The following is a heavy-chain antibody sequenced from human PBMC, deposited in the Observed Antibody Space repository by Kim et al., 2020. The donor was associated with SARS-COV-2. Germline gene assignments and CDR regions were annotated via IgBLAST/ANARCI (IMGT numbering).Heavy chain of an antibody. CDR3: ARDPAIAAQYYYGMDV. Sequence: GGSLRLSCAASGFTFSSYSMNWVRQAPGKGLEWVSSISSSSSYIYYADSVKGRFTISRDNAKNSLYLQMNSLRAEDTAVYYCARDPAIAAQYYYGMDVWGQGTTVTVSS. J-gene: IGHJ6*02. V-gene: IGHV3-21*01. CDR1: GFTFSSYS. CDR2: ISSSSSYI. D-gene: IGHD6-13*01.